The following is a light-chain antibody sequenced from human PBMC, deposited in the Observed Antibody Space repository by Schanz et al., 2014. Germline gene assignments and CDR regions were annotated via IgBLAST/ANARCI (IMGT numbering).Light chain of an antibody. CDR3: NSFTSSHTHV. V-gene: IGLV2-14*01. J-gene: IGLJ3*02. Sequence: QSALTQPASVSGSPGQSITLSCTGTSSDVGGTNYVSWYQQHPGKVPKLMIYDVSNRPSGVSNRFSGSKSGNTASLTISGLQAEDEADYYCNSFTSSHTHVFGGGTK. CDR2: DVS. CDR1: SSDVGGTNY.